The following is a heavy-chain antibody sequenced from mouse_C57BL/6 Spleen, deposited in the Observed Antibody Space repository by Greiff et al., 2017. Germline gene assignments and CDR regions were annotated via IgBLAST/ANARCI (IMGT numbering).Heavy chain of an antibody. V-gene: IGHV10-1*01. Sequence: EVQLVESGGGLVQPKGSLKLSCAASGFSFTTYAMNWVRQAPGKGLEWVARIRSKSNYSATYYADSVKDTFTIARNDSESMLYLQMNNLKTEDTAMYCCVGQGWSPLSMDYWGQGTSVTVSS. D-gene: IGHD2-3*01. CDR1: GFSFTTYA. J-gene: IGHJ4*01. CDR3: VGQGWSPLSMDY. CDR2: IRSKSNYSAT.